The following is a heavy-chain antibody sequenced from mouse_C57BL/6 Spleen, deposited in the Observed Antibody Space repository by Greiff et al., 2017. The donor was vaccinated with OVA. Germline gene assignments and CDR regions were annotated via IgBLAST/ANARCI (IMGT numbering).Heavy chain of an antibody. Sequence: VQLQQPGTELVKPGASVKLSCKASGYTFTSYWMHWVKQRPGQGLEWIGNINPSNGGTIYNEKFKGKATLTVDKSSRTAYMQLSSLTSEDSAVYYYASWGRTYWYFDVWGTGTTVTVSS. V-gene: IGHV1-53*01. CDR3: ASWGRTYWYFDV. D-gene: IGHD4-1*01. CDR2: INPSNGGT. J-gene: IGHJ1*03. CDR1: GYTFTSYW.